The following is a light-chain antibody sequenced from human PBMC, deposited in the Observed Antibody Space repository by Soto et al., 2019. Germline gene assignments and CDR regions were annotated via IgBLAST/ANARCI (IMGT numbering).Light chain of an antibody. CDR2: WAS. V-gene: IGKV4-1*01. CDR3: QQYFSAPLT. Sequence: DIVMTQSPDSLAVSLGERATINCKSSQSVLHSSNNKNYLAWYQQKPGQPPKLLIYWASTRGSGVPDRFGASGSGTDFTLNISSLQAEDVAVCYCQQYFSAPLTFGGGTKVGIK. J-gene: IGKJ4*01. CDR1: QSVLHSSNNKNY.